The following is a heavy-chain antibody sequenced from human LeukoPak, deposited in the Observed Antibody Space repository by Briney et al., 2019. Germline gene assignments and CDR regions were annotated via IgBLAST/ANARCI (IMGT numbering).Heavy chain of an antibody. CDR3: ARSSPTVTTTVMKLAAKTGRTPRDHAHFSAWAFDI. CDR2: INPSGGST. Sequence: HGASVKVSCKASGYTFTSYYMHWVRQAPGQGLEWMGIINPSGGSTSYAQKFQGRVTMTRDTSTSTVYMELSSLRSEDTAVYYCARSSPTVTTTVMKLAAKTGRTPRDHAHFSAWAFDIWGQGTMVTVSS. J-gene: IGHJ3*02. CDR1: GYTFTSYY. D-gene: IGHD4-17*01. V-gene: IGHV1-46*01.